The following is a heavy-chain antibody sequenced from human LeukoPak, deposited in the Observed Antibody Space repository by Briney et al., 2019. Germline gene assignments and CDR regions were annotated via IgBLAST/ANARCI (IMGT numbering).Heavy chain of an antibody. J-gene: IGHJ4*02. CDR2: ISDSGGST. Sequence: GGSLRLSCAVSGITLGNYGMSWVRQAPGKGLEWVAGISDSGGSTNYADSVKGRFTISRDNPKNTLYLQMNSLRAEDTVVYFCAKRGVVIRVILVGFHKEAYYFDSWGQGALVTVSS. V-gene: IGHV3-23*01. D-gene: IGHD3-22*01. CDR1: GITLGNYG. CDR3: AKRGVVIRVILVGFHKEAYYFDS.